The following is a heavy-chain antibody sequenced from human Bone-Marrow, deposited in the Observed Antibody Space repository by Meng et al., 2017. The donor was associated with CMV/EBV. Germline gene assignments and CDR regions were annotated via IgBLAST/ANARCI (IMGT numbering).Heavy chain of an antibody. CDR1: GGSFSGYY. CDR2: INHSGST. Sequence: QGRLQQWVGGLLRPPGTLSLTVAVCGGSFSGYYWRWIRQPSGKGLEWIGEINHSGSTNYNPSLKSRVTISVDTSKNQFSLKLSSVTAADTAVYYCTGYQLLGSISYFDYWGQGTLVTVSS. D-gene: IGHD2-2*01. V-gene: IGHV4-34*01. J-gene: IGHJ4*02. CDR3: TGYQLLGSISYFDY.